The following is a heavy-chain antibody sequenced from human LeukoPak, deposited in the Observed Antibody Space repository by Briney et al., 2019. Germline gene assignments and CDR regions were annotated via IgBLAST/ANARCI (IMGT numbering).Heavy chain of an antibody. CDR3: ARHVGGYCSSTSCYNYYYMDV. V-gene: IGHV5-51*01. J-gene: IGHJ6*03. CDR2: IYPGDSDT. CDR1: GYSFTSYW. Sequence: GESLKISCKSSGYSFTSYWIGWVRPMPGKGLEWMEIIYPGDSDTRYSPSFQGQVTISADKSISTAYLQWSSLKASDTAMYYCARHVGGYCSSTSCYNYYYMDVWGKGTTVTVSS. D-gene: IGHD2-2*02.